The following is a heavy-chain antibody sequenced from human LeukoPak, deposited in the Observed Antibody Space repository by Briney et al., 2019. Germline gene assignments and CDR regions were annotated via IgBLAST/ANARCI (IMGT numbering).Heavy chain of an antibody. J-gene: IGHJ4*02. CDR2: IKQDGSEK. CDR3: AKVAEGIAVAGDFDY. D-gene: IGHD6-19*01. CDR1: GFTFSSYW. Sequence: PGGSLRLSCAASGFTFSSYWMSWVRQAPGKGLEWVANIKQDGSEKYYVDSVKGRFTISRDNSKNTLYLQMNSLRAEDTAVYYCAKVAEGIAVAGDFDYWGQGTLVTVSS. V-gene: IGHV3-7*03.